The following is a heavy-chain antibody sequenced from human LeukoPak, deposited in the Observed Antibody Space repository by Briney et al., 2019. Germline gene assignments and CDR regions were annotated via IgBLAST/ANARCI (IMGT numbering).Heavy chain of an antibody. CDR1: GYTLTELS. V-gene: IGHV1-24*01. Sequence: ASVKVSCKVSGYTLTELSMHWVRQAPGKGLEWMGGFDPEDGETIYAQKFQGRVTMTEGTSTDTAYMELSSLRSEDTAVYYCATAIGRYCSSTSCYVGVSDYWGQGTLVTVSS. CDR2: FDPEDGET. D-gene: IGHD2-2*01. J-gene: IGHJ4*02. CDR3: ATAIGRYCSSTSCYVGVSDY.